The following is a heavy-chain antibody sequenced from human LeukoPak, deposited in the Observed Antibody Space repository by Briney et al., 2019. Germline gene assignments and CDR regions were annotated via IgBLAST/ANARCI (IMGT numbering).Heavy chain of an antibody. D-gene: IGHD3-3*01. V-gene: IGHV1-24*01. CDR2: FDPEDGET. Sequence: ASVKVSCKVSGHTLTELSMHWVRQAPGKGLEWMGGFDPEDGETIYAQKFQGRVTMTEDTSTDTAYMELSSLRSEDTAVYYCATLHYDFWSGSSWGQGTLVTVSS. CDR3: ATLHYDFWSGSS. CDR1: GHTLTELS. J-gene: IGHJ4*02.